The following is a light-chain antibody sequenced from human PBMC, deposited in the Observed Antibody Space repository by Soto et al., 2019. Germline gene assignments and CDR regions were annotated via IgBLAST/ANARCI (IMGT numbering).Light chain of an antibody. CDR1: QTISSW. CDR3: QHSIRYSEA. Sequence: DIQMTQSPSTLSGSVGDRVTITCRASQTISSWLAWYQQKPGKAPKLLIYKASTLKSGVPSRFSGSGSGTEFTLTIRSLQPDDFATYYCQHSIRYSEAFGTGTKVELK. V-gene: IGKV1-5*03. CDR2: KAS. J-gene: IGKJ1*01.